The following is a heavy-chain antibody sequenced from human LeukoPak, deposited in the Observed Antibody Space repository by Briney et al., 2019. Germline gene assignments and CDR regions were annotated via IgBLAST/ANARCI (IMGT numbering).Heavy chain of an antibody. CDR1: GFTFNNAW. CDR2: ISGSGGST. D-gene: IGHD1-26*01. CDR3: AKVRGIVGATSFDY. Sequence: GGSLRLSCAASGFTFNNAWMSWVRQAPGKGLEWVSAISGSGGSTYYADSVKGRFTISRDNSKNTLYLQMNSLRAEDTAVYYCAKVRGIVGATSFDYWGQGTLVTVSS. J-gene: IGHJ4*02. V-gene: IGHV3-23*01.